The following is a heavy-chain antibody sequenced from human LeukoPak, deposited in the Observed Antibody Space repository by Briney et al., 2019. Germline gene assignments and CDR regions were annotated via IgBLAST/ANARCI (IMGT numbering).Heavy chain of an antibody. J-gene: IGHJ3*02. CDR2: IIPILGIA. D-gene: IGHD3-22*01. CDR3: TTSLEYSYDGSVYYLTRGFDI. V-gene: IGHV1-69*04. CDR1: GGTFSSYA. Sequence: GASVKVSCKASGGTFSSYAISWVRQAPGQGLEWMGRIIPILGIANYAQKFQGRVTITADKSTSTAYMELSSLRSEDTAVYYCTTSLEYSYDGSVYYLTRGFDIWGQGTMVAVSS.